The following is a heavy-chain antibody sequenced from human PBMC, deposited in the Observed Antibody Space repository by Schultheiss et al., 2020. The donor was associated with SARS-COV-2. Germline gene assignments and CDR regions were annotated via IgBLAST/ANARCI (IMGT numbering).Heavy chain of an antibody. CDR3: ARELDYGDSSLDY. CDR2: ISYDGSNK. Sequence: GGSLRLSCAASEFTFSSYAMHWVRQAPGKGLEWVAVISYDGSNKYYADSVKGRFTISRDNSKNTLYLQMNSLRAEDTAVYYCARELDYGDSSLDYWGQGTLVTVSS. V-gene: IGHV3-30*04. D-gene: IGHD4-17*01. J-gene: IGHJ4*02. CDR1: EFTFSSYA.